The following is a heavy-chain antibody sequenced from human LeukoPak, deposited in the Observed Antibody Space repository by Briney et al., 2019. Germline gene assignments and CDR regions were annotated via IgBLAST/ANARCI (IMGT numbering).Heavy chain of an antibody. V-gene: IGHV1-8*03. CDR2: MNPNSGNT. D-gene: IGHD3-9*01. CDR1: GYTFTGYY. J-gene: IGHJ4*02. CDR3: ARRNYDILTGYSYYFDY. Sequence: ASVKVSCKASGYTFTGYYMHWVRQATGQGLEWMGWMNPNSGNTGYAQKFQGRVTITRNTSISTAYMELSSLRSEDTAVYYCARRNYDILTGYSYYFDYWGQGTLVTVSS.